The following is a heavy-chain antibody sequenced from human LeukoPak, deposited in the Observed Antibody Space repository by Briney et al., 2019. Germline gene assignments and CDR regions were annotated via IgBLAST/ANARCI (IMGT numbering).Heavy chain of an antibody. D-gene: IGHD1-26*01. CDR3: AKGDYSGSYYFDY. CDR1: GFIFSSYG. Sequence: PGGSLRLSCAVSGFIFSSYGMSWVRQAPGKGLEWVSVSGSGGSTYYADSVKGRFTISRDNSKNTLYLQVNSLRAEDTAVYYCAKGDYSGSYYFDYWGQGTLVTVSS. J-gene: IGHJ4*02. CDR2: SGSGGST. V-gene: IGHV3-23*01.